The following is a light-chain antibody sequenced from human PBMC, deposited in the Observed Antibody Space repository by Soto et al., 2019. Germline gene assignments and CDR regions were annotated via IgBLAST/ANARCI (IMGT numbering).Light chain of an antibody. CDR3: QQYGDSPWT. CDR1: QSVSSSY. J-gene: IGKJ1*01. V-gene: IGKV3-20*01. Sequence: IVLTQFPATLSLSPGERATLSCRASQSVSSSYLAWYQQKPGQAPRLLIYGASSRATGIPDRFSGSGSGTDFTLTISRLEPEDFAVYYCQQYGDSPWTFGQGTKVDIK. CDR2: GAS.